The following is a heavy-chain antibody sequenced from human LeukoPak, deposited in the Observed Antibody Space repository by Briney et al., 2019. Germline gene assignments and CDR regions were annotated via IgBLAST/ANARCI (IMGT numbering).Heavy chain of an antibody. CDR3: ARDHPRAIFWN. V-gene: IGHV3-48*03. CDR1: GFTFSSYE. Sequence: RGSLRLSCATSGFTFSSYEMNWVRQAPGKGLEWVSFISHSGSIIDYADSVKGRFTISRDNAKNSLYLQMDSLRAEDTAVYYCARDHPRAIFWNWGQGTLVTSS. CDR2: ISHSGSII. J-gene: IGHJ4*02. D-gene: IGHD3-9*01.